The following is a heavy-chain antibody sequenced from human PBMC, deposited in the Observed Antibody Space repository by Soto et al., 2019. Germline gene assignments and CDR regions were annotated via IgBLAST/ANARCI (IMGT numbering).Heavy chain of an antibody. CDR1: GVTFSSYA. J-gene: IGHJ4*02. V-gene: IGHV1-69*13. D-gene: IGHD6-13*01. CDR2: IIPIFGTA. CDR3: ARTPGIAAARNPYYFDY. Sequence: ASVKVSCKASGVTFSSYAISWVRQAPGQGLEWMGGIIPIFGTANYAQKFQGRVTITADESTSTAHMELSSLRSEDTAVYYCARTPGIAAARNPYYFDYWGQGTLVTVSS.